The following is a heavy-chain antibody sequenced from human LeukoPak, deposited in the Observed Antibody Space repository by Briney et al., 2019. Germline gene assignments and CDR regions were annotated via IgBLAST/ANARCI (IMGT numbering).Heavy chain of an antibody. J-gene: IGHJ3*02. CDR1: GFTFSSYA. CDR3: AKVRLGGDTFDI. Sequence: GGSLRLSCAASGFTFSSYAMCWVRQAPGKGLEWVSGLNGGGGDTYYADSVKGRFTISRDNSKNTLYLQMNSLRAEDTAVYYCAKVRLGGDTFDIWGQGTMDSVSS. CDR2: LNGGGGDT. V-gene: IGHV3-23*01. D-gene: IGHD1-26*01.